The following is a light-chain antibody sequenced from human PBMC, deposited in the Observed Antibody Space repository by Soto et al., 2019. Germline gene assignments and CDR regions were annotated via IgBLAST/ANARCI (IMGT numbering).Light chain of an antibody. CDR3: QTWGTGVV. CDR1: SAYGTYA. Sequence: QSVLTQSPSASASLGASVKLTCTLNSAYGTYAIAWHQQQSQKGPRFLMRLNSDGSHTKGDGIPDRFSGSTSGSERYLTISSLQSEDEADYYCQTWGTGVVFGGGTKVTVL. CDR2: LNSDGSH. J-gene: IGLJ2*01. V-gene: IGLV4-69*01.